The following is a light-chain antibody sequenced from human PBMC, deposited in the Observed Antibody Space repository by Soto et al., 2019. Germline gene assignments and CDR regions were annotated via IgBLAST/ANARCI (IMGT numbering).Light chain of an antibody. CDR3: SSHGGSSPFYV. J-gene: IGLJ1*01. V-gene: IGLV2-14*01. CDR2: EVS. CDR1: SSDVGGYNY. Sequence: QSVLAQPASVSGSPGQSITISCTGTSSDVGGYNYVSWYQQHPGRVPKLIIHEVSNRPSGVSNRFSGSKSGNTASLTISGLQTEDEADYYCSSHGGSSPFYVFGNGTKVTVL.